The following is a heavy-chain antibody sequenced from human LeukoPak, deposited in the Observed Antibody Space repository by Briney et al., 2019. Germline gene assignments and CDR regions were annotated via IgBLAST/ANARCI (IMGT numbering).Heavy chain of an antibody. Sequence: GSLRLPFAAPGFHFSSYAMSWVRPAPGKGLEWVSAISGSGGSTYYADSVKGRFTISRDNSKNTLYLQMNSLIAEDTAVYYCAKLWRYSSGYFDYWGQGALVTVSS. CDR1: GFHFSSYA. V-gene: IGHV3-23*01. D-gene: IGHD6-19*01. CDR2: ISGSGGST. CDR3: AKLWRYSSGYFDY. J-gene: IGHJ4*02.